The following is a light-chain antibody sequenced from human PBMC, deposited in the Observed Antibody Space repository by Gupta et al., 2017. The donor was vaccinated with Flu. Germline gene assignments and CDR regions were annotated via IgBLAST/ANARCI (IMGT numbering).Light chain of an antibody. CDR2: RDN. J-gene: IGLJ3*02. V-gene: IGLV10-54*04. Sequence: ALLTQPPSVSKGLRQTATLTCTGNSNNVGNQGAAWLQHHQGHPPKVLFARDNSRPSGISERFSASRSGNTASLTIAGLQPEDEADYYCAAWDSSLSVGVFGGGTKLTVL. CDR3: AAWDSSLSVGV. CDR1: SNNVGNQG.